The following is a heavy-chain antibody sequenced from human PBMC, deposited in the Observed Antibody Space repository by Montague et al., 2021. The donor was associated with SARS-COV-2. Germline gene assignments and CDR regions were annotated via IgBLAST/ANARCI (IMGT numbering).Heavy chain of an antibody. D-gene: IGHD3-10*01. Sequence: SETLSLTCAVYGGSFSGYYWSWIRQPPGKGLEWIGEINHSGSTNYNPSLKSRVTISVDTSKNQVSLKLSSVTAADTAVYYCGRVRYYGSGTSLGMDVWGQGTTVTVSS. CDR1: GGSFSGYY. V-gene: IGHV4-34*01. CDR2: INHSGST. J-gene: IGHJ6*02. CDR3: GRVRYYGSGTSLGMDV.